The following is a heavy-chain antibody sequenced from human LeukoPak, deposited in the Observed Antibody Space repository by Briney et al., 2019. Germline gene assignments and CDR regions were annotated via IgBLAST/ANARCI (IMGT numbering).Heavy chain of an antibody. CDR1: GFTFSSYW. CDR2: IKQDGSEK. CDR3: AREGGSYYSSYMDV. J-gene: IGHJ6*03. Sequence: GGSLRLSCAASGFTFSSYWMSWVRQAPGKGLEWVANIKQDGSEKYYVDSVKGRFTISRDNAKNSLYLQMNSLRAEDTAVYYCAREGGSYYSSYMDVWGKGTTVTISS. D-gene: IGHD1-26*01. V-gene: IGHV3-7*01.